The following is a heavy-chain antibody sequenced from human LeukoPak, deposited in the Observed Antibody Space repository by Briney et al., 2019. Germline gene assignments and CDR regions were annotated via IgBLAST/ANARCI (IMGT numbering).Heavy chain of an antibody. CDR2: IYYNGST. J-gene: IGHJ5*02. CDR1: GGSISSGGYY. V-gene: IGHV4-31*03. Sequence: SETLSLTCTVSGGSISSGGYYWSWIRQHPGKGLEWIGYIYYNGSTYYNPSLKSRVTISVDTSKNQFSLKLSSVTAADTAVYYCARGADSSSWYWAYNWFDPWGQGTLVTVSS. D-gene: IGHD6-13*01. CDR3: ARGADSSSWYWAYNWFDP.